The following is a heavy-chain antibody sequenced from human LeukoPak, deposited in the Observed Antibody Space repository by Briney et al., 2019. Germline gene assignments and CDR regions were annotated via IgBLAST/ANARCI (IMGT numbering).Heavy chain of an antibody. CDR2: IIPLFGTA. J-gene: IGHJ4*02. D-gene: IGHD2-8*02. Sequence: GASVKVSCKASGGSFSSYALSWVRQAPGQGLEWMGGIIPLFGTANYAQKFQGRVTITADESTSTAYMELSSLRAEDTAVYYCARDSPYGTAGYWGQGTLVTVSS. V-gene: IGHV1-69*13. CDR3: ARDSPYGTAGY. CDR1: GGSFSSYA.